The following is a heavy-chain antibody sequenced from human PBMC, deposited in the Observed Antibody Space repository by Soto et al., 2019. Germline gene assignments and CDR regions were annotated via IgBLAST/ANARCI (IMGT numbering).Heavy chain of an antibody. CDR1: GGSFKSGGYS. CDR3: ARDFAYFDS. J-gene: IGHJ4*02. D-gene: IGHD3-3*01. V-gene: IGHV4-61*08. Sequence: SETLSLTCTVSGGSFKSGGYSWSWIRQPPGKGLEWVGYVYHSGRTSYNPFLKSRVSLSMDTSKHQFSLNLDSVTAADTAVYFCARDFAYFDSWGQGTLVTVSS. CDR2: VYHSGRT.